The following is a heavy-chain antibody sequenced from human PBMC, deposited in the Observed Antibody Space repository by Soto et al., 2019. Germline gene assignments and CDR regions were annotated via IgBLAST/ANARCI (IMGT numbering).Heavy chain of an antibody. CDR3: ARDVDYFWFDP. CDR1: GFTFSSYG. V-gene: IGHV3-33*01. Sequence: QVQLVESGGGVVQPGRSLRLSCAASGFTFSSYGMHWVRQAPGKGLEWVAVIWYDGSNKYYADSVKGRFTISRDNSKYTLYLQMNSLRAEDTAVYYCARDVDYFWFDPWGQGTLVTVSS. CDR2: IWYDGSNK. D-gene: IGHD3-9*01. J-gene: IGHJ5*02.